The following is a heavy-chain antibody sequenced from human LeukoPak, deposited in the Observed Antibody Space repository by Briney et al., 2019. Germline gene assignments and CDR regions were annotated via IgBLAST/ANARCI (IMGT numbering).Heavy chain of an antibody. CDR1: GGSISSYY. CDR2: INHSGST. CDR3: ARGNYGSGSYYIRYPHFDY. J-gene: IGHJ4*02. V-gene: IGHV4-34*01. Sequence: PSETLSLTCTVSGGSISSYYWSWIRQPPGKGLEWIGEINHSGSTNYNPSLKSRVTISVDTSKNQFSLKLSSVTAADTAVYYCARGNYGSGSYYIRYPHFDYWGQGTLVTVSS. D-gene: IGHD3-10*01.